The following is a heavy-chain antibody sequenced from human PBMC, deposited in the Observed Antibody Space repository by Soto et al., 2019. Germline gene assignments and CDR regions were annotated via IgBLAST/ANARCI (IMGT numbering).Heavy chain of an antibody. V-gene: IGHV3-33*01. CDR3: AREKYSSVTAIPVYYFDY. J-gene: IGHJ4*02. Sequence: GGSLRLSCAASGFTFSSYGMHWVRQAPGKGLEWVAVIWYDGSNKYYADSVKGRFTISRDHSKNTLWLQMNSLRAEDTAVYYCAREKYSSVTAIPVYYFDYWGQGTLVTVSS. CDR1: GFTFSSYG. CDR2: IWYDGSNK. D-gene: IGHD2-21*02.